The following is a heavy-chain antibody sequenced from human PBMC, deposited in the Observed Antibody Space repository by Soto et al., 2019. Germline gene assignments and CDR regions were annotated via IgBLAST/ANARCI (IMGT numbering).Heavy chain of an antibody. D-gene: IGHD2-15*01. CDR1: GFTFSSYA. Sequence: GESLRLSCAASGFTFSSYAMGWVRQGPGKGLEWVAVVSIGGSTHYADSVRGRFTISRDNSKNTLSLQMNSLTAEDTAVYFRAKRRGAGGHFDYWGQGALVTVSS. J-gene: IGHJ4*02. CDR2: VSIGGST. V-gene: IGHV3-23*01. CDR3: AKRRGAGGHFDY.